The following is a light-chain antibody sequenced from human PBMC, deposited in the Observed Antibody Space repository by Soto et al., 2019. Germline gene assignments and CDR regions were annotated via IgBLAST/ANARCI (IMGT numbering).Light chain of an antibody. CDR2: EGS. Sequence: QSALTQPASVSGSPGHSITLSCTGASSDVGNYNLVSWYQQHPGKAPKLIIYEGSKRPSGVSNRFSGSKSGNTASLTISGLQAEDEADYYCCSYAGSSTPYVFGTGTRSPS. J-gene: IGLJ1*01. CDR1: SSDVGNYNL. V-gene: IGLV2-23*01. CDR3: CSYAGSSTPYV.